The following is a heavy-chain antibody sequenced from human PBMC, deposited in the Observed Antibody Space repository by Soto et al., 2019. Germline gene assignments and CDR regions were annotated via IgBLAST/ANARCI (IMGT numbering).Heavy chain of an antibody. D-gene: IGHD3-22*01. Sequence: QVQLVQSGAEVKKPGSSVKVSCKASGGSLSNYGISWVREAPGQGLEWMGAIIPVFGTTNYAQKLQDRVTITADESTTTVYMEVRSLTSEDTAVYYCARGDATKIVVTTYYAMDVWGQGTTVTVSS. J-gene: IGHJ6*02. CDR2: IIPVFGTT. CDR3: ARGDATKIVVTTYYAMDV. V-gene: IGHV1-69*12. CDR1: GGSLSNYG.